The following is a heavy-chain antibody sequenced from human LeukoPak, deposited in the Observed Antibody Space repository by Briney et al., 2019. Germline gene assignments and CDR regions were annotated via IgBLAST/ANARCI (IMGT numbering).Heavy chain of an antibody. CDR2: SSNSGITA. CDR1: GFIFSDYH. J-gene: IGHJ5*02. V-gene: IGHV3-11*01. D-gene: IGHD1-1*01. Sequence: PGGSLRLSCAASGFIFSDYHMSRIRQAPGKGLEWISYSSNSGITAYYADSVKGRFTISRDNAKHSLYLQMNNLRAEDTAVYYCARDRVSLATTSLDTWGQGTLVTVSS. CDR3: ARDRVSLATTSLDT.